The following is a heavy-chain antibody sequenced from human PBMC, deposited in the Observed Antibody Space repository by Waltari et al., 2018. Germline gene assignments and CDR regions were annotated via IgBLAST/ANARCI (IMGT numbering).Heavy chain of an antibody. CDR2: STGGGTNT. Sequence: EVRVLESGGGLVQPGGSLRLSCAASGLTFQNYAMAWVRQAPGKGREGVAVSTGGGTNTYYADAVKGRFTVSRDNSKNTLDLQMNNLRLEDTAVYFCAKGLGMRDWYFDIWGRGTLLTVSS. V-gene: IGHV3-23*01. D-gene: IGHD7-27*01. J-gene: IGHJ2*01. CDR1: GLTFQNYA. CDR3: AKGLGMRDWYFDI.